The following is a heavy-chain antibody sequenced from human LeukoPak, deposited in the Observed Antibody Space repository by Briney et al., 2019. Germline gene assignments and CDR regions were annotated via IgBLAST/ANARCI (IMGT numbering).Heavy chain of an antibody. Sequence: GGSLRLSCAASGFTFSSYWMHWVRQAPGKGLMWVSRINSDGSSTSYADSVKGRFTISRDNAKNTLYLQMNSLRAEDTAVYYCARHYDYDSSGYNPYWGQGTLVTVSS. V-gene: IGHV3-74*01. CDR2: INSDGSST. CDR1: GFTFSSYW. J-gene: IGHJ4*02. CDR3: ARHYDYDSSGYNPY. D-gene: IGHD3-22*01.